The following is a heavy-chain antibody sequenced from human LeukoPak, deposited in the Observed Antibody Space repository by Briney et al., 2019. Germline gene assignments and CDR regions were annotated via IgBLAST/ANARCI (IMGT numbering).Heavy chain of an antibody. Sequence: SETLSLTCTVSGGSISSSSYYWGWIRQPPGKGLEWIGSIYYSGSTNYNPSLKSRVTISVDTSKNQFSLKLSSVTAADTAVYYCAIEFGYSGSYGAFDIWGQGTMVTVSS. J-gene: IGHJ3*02. CDR2: IYYSGST. D-gene: IGHD1-26*01. CDR3: AIEFGYSGSYGAFDI. CDR1: GGSISSSSYY. V-gene: IGHV4-39*07.